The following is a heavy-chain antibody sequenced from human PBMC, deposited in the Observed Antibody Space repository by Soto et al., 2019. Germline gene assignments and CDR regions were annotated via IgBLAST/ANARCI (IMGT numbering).Heavy chain of an antibody. CDR2: ISYDGSNK. Sequence: GGSLRLSCAASGFTFSSYGMHWVRQAPGKGLEWVAVISYDGSNKYYADSVKGRFTISRDNSKNTLYLQMNSLRVEDTAVYYCAKDPNDIVVLVAATYYYMDVWGKGTTVTVSS. V-gene: IGHV3-30*18. CDR3: AKDPNDIVVLVAATYYYMDV. D-gene: IGHD2-15*01. CDR1: GFTFSSYG. J-gene: IGHJ6*03.